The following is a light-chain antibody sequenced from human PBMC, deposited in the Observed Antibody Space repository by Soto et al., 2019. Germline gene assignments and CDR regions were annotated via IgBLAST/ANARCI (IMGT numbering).Light chain of an antibody. V-gene: IGKV1-5*01. CDR3: QQYNSYSRT. Sequence: DIQITHPPSTLPASVGDRVTITCRASQSISSWLAWYQQKPGKAPKVLIYDASSLESGVPSRFSGSGSGTEFTLTISSLPPEGFETYYCQQYNSYSRTFGQGTKVDI. CDR2: DAS. J-gene: IGKJ1*01. CDR1: QSISSW.